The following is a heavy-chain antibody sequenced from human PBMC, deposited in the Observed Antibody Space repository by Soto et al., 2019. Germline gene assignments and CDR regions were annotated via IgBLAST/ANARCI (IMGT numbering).Heavy chain of an antibody. V-gene: IGHV3-66*01. D-gene: IGHD1-26*01. CDR3: ARDRIELLREEDYYYGMDV. Sequence: PGGSLRLSCAASGFTVSSNYMSWVRQAPGKGLEWVSVIYSGGSTYYADSVKGRFTISRDNSKNTLYLQMNSLRAEDTAVYYCARDRIELLREEDYYYGMDVWGQGTTVTVSS. CDR1: GFTVSSNY. CDR2: IYSGGST. J-gene: IGHJ6*02.